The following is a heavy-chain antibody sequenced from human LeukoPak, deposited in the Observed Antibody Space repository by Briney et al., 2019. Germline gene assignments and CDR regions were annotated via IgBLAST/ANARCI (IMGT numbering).Heavy chain of an antibody. CDR2: IRNKANSYIT. V-gene: IGHV3-72*01. CDR3: SREGGVKAFDI. J-gene: IGHJ3*02. CDR1: GFTFSDHY. D-gene: IGHD2-21*01. Sequence: GGSLRLSCAASGFTFSDHYMDWVRQAPGKGLERVGRIRNKANSYITEYAASVKGRFIISRDDSKKSLNLQMIGLKTEDTAMYYCSREGGVKAFDIWGQGTMVTVS.